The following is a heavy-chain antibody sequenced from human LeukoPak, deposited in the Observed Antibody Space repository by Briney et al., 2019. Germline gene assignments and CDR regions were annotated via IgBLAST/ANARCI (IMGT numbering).Heavy chain of an antibody. CDR3: ASQRVWFGDTRGYFDY. Sequence: ASVKVSCKASGYTFTGYYMHWVRQAPGQGLEWMGWINPNSGGTNYAQKFQGRVTMTRDTSISTAYMELSRLRSDDTAVCYCASQRVWFGDTRGYFDYWGQGTLVTVSS. D-gene: IGHD3-10*01. CDR1: GYTFTGYY. CDR2: INPNSGGT. V-gene: IGHV1-2*02. J-gene: IGHJ4*02.